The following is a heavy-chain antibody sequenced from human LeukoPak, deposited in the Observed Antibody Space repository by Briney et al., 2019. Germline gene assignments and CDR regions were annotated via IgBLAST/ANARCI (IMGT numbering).Heavy chain of an antibody. CDR3: ARKDRLGYSYGQGPFDF. CDR2: ISRSGSTK. CDR1: GFTFSDYN. V-gene: IGHV3-11*01. Sequence: GGSLRLSCAASGFTFSDYNMRWIRQAPGKGLEWVSSISRSGSTKYYADSVKGRFTISRDNAKNSLFLQMNSLRAEDTAVYYCARKDRLGYSYGQGPFDFWGQGTLVTVSS. J-gene: IGHJ4*02. D-gene: IGHD5-18*01.